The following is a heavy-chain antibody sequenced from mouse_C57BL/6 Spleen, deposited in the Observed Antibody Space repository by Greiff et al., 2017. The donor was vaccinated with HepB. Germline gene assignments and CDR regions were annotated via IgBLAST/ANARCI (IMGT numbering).Heavy chain of an antibody. CDR3: ARRGYSTPFAY. CDR2: IDPSDSYT. V-gene: IGHV1-69*01. Sequence: VQLQQPGAELVMPGASVKLSCKASGYTFTSYWMHWVKQRPGQGLEWIGEIDPSDSYTNYNQKFKGKSTLTVDKSSSTVYLELSRLTSDDSAVYYCARRGYSTPFAYWGQGTLVTVSA. J-gene: IGHJ3*01. CDR1: GYTFTSYW. D-gene: IGHD2-5*01.